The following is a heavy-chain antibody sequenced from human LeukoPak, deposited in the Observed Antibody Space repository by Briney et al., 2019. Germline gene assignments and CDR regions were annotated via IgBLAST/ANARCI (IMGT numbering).Heavy chain of an antibody. CDR1: GFTVRTNY. V-gene: IGHV3-66*01. Sequence: PGGSLRLSCVASGFTVRTNYMTWVRQAPGKGLEWVSVIYSGGSTYYADSVKGRFTISRDISKNTLYLQVNSLRAEDTAVYYCAKDIAAAGSTDDYWGQGTLVTVSS. CDR3: AKDIAAAGSTDDY. D-gene: IGHD6-13*01. CDR2: IYSGGST. J-gene: IGHJ4*02.